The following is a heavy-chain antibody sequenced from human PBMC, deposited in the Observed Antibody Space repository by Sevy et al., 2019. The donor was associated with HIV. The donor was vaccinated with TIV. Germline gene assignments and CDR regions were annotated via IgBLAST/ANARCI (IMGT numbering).Heavy chain of an antibody. CDR2: IKQDGSEK. CDR1: GFTLSSYW. CDR3: ARGGDSPVSYYYYYGMDV. Sequence: GGSLRLSCAASGFTLSSYWMSWVRQAPGKGLEWVANIKQDGSEKYYVDSVKGRFTISRDNAKNSLYLQMNSLRAEDTAVYYCARGGDSPVSYYYYYGMDVWGQGTTVTVSS. D-gene: IGHD3-16*01. J-gene: IGHJ6*02. V-gene: IGHV3-7*01.